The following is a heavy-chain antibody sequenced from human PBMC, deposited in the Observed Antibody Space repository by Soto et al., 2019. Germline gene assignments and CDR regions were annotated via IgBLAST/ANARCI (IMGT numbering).Heavy chain of an antibody. D-gene: IGHD4-17*01. CDR2: IYYSGGT. V-gene: IGHV4-31*03. CDR3: AREGHYVGFYYYYGMGV. Sequence: PSDTPSLTCTVSGGTISSGGYYWSWIRQHPGNSLEWIGYIYYSGGTYYNPSLKSRVTISVDTSKNQFSLKLSSVTAADTAVYFCAREGHYVGFYYYYGMGVWGQGAAVAVSS. CDR1: GGTISSGGYY. J-gene: IGHJ6*02.